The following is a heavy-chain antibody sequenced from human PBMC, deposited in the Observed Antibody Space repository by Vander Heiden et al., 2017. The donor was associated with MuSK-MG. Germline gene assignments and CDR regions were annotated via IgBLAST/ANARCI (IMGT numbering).Heavy chain of an antibody. J-gene: IGHJ3*02. Sequence: EVQLVESGGGLVQPGGSLRLSCAASGFTFSSYWMSWVRQAPGKGLEWVANIKQDGSEKYYVDSVKGRFTISRDNAKNSLYLQMNSLRAEDTAVYYCARERIGYYYGSGSYYNAFDIWGQGTMVTVSS. CDR3: ARERIGYYYGSGSYYNAFDI. CDR2: IKQDGSEK. V-gene: IGHV3-7*01. D-gene: IGHD3-10*01. CDR1: GFTFSSYW.